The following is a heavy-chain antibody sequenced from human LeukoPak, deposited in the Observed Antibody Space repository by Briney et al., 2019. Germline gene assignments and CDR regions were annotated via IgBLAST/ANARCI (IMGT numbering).Heavy chain of an antibody. D-gene: IGHD3-16*01. CDR2: ISGSGGST. CDR3: AKWAGAWGNYNYGMDV. Sequence: GGSLRLPCAASGFTFTSYAMSWVRQAPGEGLEWVSGISGSGGSTSYTDSVKGRFTISRDNSKNMLYLQMHSLRAEDTAVYYCAKWAGAWGNYNYGMDVWGQGTTVTVSS. CDR1: GFTFTSYA. J-gene: IGHJ6*02. V-gene: IGHV3-23*01.